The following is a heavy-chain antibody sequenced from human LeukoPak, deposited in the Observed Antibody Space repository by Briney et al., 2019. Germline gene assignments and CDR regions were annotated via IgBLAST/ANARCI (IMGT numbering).Heavy chain of an antibody. D-gene: IGHD2-2*02. CDR1: GGSISSYY. V-gene: IGHV4-4*07. Sequence: SETLSLTCTVSGGSISSYYWSWIRQPAGKGLEWIGRIYTSGSTNYNPSLKSRVTMSVDTSKNQFSLKLSSVTAADTAVYYCARQGYCSSTSCYRHDAFDIWGQGTMVTVSS. J-gene: IGHJ3*02. CDR2: IYTSGST. CDR3: ARQGYCSSTSCYRHDAFDI.